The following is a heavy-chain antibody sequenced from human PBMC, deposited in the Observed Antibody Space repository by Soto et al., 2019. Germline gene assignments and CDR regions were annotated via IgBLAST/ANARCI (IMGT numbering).Heavy chain of an antibody. CDR3: ARFRPLQGFDY. J-gene: IGHJ4*02. CDR2: INPSGGST. D-gene: IGHD4-4*01. CDR1: GYTFTSYY. Sequence: GASVKVSCKASGYTFTSYYMHWLRQAPGQGLEWMGIINPSGGSTSYAQKFQGRVTMTRDTSTSTVYMELSSLRSEDTAVYYCARFRPLQGFDYWGQGTLVNVSS. V-gene: IGHV1-46*03.